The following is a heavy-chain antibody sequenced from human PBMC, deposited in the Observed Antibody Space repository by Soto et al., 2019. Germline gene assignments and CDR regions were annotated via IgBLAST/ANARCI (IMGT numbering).Heavy chain of an antibody. J-gene: IGHJ6*02. CDR2: INPSGGSA. CDR1: GYTFTSYY. V-gene: IGHV1-46*01. Sequence: ASVKVSCKASGYTFTSYYIHWVRQAPGQGLEWMGIINPSGGSASYARKFQGRVAMTRDTSTSTVYMEVSSLGYEDTAVYYCARDSNLSLTYHYYGMDVWGQGTTVTVSS. CDR3: ARDSNLSLTYHYYGMDV. D-gene: IGHD7-27*01.